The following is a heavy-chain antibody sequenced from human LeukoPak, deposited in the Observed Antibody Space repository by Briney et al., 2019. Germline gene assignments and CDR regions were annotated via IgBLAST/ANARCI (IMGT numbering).Heavy chain of an antibody. V-gene: IGHV3-23*01. D-gene: IGHD4-17*01. CDR2: ISFSGDNS. CDR1: GFNFRDAA. Sequence: PGGSLRLSCAASGFNFRDAAMTWVRQAPGKGLEWVSLISFSGDNSYYADSVKGRFTISRDNSKSTLYLQMNSLRAQDTAVYYCAKDPLTTVTTRYFQHWGQGTLVTVSS. CDR3: AKDPLTTVTTRYFQH. J-gene: IGHJ1*01.